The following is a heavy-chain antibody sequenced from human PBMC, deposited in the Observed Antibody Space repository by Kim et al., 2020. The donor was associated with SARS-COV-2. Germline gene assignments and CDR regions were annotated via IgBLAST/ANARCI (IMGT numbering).Heavy chain of an antibody. J-gene: IGHJ4*02. D-gene: IGHD1-1*01. Sequence: SSSTIYYADSVKGRFTISRDNAKNSLYLQMNSLRDEDTAVYYCAIALEYWGQGTLVTVSS. CDR3: AIALEY. V-gene: IGHV3-48*02. CDR2: SSSTI.